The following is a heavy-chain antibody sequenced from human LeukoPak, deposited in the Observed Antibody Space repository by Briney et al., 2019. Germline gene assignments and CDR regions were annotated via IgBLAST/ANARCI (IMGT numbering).Heavy chain of an antibody. V-gene: IGHV4-34*01. D-gene: IGHD3-3*01. CDR2: INHSGST. CDR3: ARHFGRGITIFGVANYYYYGMDV. Sequence: PSETLSLTCAVYGGSFSDYYWSWIRQPPGKGLEWIGEINHSGSTNYNPSLKSRVTISVDTSKNQFSLKLSSVTAADTAVYYCARHFGRGITIFGVANYYYYGMDVWGQGTTVTVSS. CDR1: GGSFSDYY. J-gene: IGHJ6*02.